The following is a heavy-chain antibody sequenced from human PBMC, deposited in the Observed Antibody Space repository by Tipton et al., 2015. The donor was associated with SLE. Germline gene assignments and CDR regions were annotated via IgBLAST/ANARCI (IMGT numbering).Heavy chain of an antibody. CDR3: ARDEGGGSHAFDI. CDR1: GGSISSSSYY. Sequence: TLSLTCTVSGGSISSSSYYLGWIRQPPGKGLEWIGSIYYSGSTYYNPSLKSRVTISVDTSKSQFSLKLSSVTAADTAVYYCARDEGGGSHAFDIWGQGTMVTVSS. J-gene: IGHJ3*02. CDR2: IYYSGST. D-gene: IGHD1-26*01. V-gene: IGHV4-39*07.